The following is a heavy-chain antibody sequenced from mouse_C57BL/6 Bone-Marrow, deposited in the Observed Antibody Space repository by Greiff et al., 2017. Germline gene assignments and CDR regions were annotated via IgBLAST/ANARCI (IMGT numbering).Heavy chain of an antibody. CDR3: ARIGYYGSSSWFAD. J-gene: IGHJ3*01. CDR2: TWWDDDK. V-gene: IGHV8-8*01. Sequence: QVQLKESGPGILQPSQTLSLTCSFSGSSLSTFGMGVGWIRHPSGKGLEWLAHTWWDDDKYYNPALKSRLTISKNTSKNQVFLKIANVDTADTATYYCARIGYYGSSSWFADWGQGTLVTVSA. CDR1: GSSLSTFGMG. D-gene: IGHD1-1*01.